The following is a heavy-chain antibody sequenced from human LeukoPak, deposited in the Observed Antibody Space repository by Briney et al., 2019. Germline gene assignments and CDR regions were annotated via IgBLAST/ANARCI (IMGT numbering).Heavy chain of an antibody. V-gene: IGHV1-18*01. CDR1: GYTFTIYG. D-gene: IGHD3-3*01. Sequence: ASVKVSFKASGYTFTIYGISWVPQAPGQRLEWMGWIRAYNGKTNNAQKLQGRGTITTDTSTSTAYMELRSLSSADTAVYYCARDVSITIFGVVIRDTEYFQHWGQGTLVTVSS. CDR3: ARDVSITIFGVVIRDTEYFQH. CDR2: IRAYNGKT. J-gene: IGHJ1*01.